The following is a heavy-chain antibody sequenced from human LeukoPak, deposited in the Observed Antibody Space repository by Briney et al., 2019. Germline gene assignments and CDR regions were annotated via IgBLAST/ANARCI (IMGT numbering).Heavy chain of an antibody. J-gene: IGHJ3*02. CDR3: ARDRYYDPDAFDI. CDR1: GGSISSNNW. D-gene: IGHD3-22*01. Sequence: SETLSLTCAVSGGSISSNNWWSWVRQPPGKGLEWIGEIYHSGSTNYNPSLKSRVTISVDKSKNQLSLKLISVTAADTAVYYCARDRYYDPDAFDIWGQGTMVTVSS. V-gene: IGHV4-4*02. CDR2: IYHSGST.